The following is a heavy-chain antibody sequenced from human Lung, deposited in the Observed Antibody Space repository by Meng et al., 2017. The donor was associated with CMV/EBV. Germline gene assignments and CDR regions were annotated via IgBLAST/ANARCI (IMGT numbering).Heavy chain of an antibody. Sequence: GESLKISCAASGFTFSSNDMHWVRQTTGKGLEWVSLISWDGGSTYYADSVKGRFTISRDNSKNSLYLQMNSLGAEDTALYYCAKEYVAAAGTDYYYGMDVWGQGXAVTVSS. J-gene: IGHJ6*02. CDR3: AKEYVAAAGTDYYYGMDV. V-gene: IGHV3-43D*03. CDR2: ISWDGGST. CDR1: GFTFSSND. D-gene: IGHD6-13*01.